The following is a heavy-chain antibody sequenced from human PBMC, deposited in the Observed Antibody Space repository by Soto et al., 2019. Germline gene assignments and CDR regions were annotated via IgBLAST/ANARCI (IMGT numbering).Heavy chain of an antibody. Sequence: QVQLVESGGGVAQPGRSLRLSCTGSGFTFGNYAIHWVRKAPGKGLEWLAVIPFDGSQRAYADSVKGRFTVSRDNSKNTVFLQMDGLRVEDTAVYYCAKDPHMSGYYYGWLESWGQGTLVTVSS. V-gene: IGHV3-30*18. D-gene: IGHD3-3*01. CDR3: AKDPHMSGYYYGWLES. J-gene: IGHJ5*01. CDR1: GFTFGNYA. CDR2: IPFDGSQR.